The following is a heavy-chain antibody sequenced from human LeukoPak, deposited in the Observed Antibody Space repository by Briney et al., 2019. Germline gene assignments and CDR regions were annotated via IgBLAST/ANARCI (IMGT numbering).Heavy chain of an antibody. D-gene: IGHD2-21*01. Sequence: QPGGSLRLSCAASGFTINSYWMSWVRQPPGKGLEWVGNIEKDGSDKYYVDSVKGRVTISRDNSNNTLYLQMNSLRAEDTAVYYCARGIPQTGVMLDYWGQGTLVTVPS. CDR3: ARGIPQTGVMLDY. CDR2: IEKDGSDK. J-gene: IGHJ4*02. V-gene: IGHV3-7*02. CDR1: GFTINSYW.